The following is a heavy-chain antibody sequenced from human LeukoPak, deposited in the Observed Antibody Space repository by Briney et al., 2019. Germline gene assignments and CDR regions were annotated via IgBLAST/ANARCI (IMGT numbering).Heavy chain of an antibody. Sequence: PGGSLRLSCAASGFTFSSYGMHWVRQAPGKGLEWVAVISYDGSNKYYADSVKGRFTISRDNSKNTLYLQMNSLRAEDTAVYYCASLGGILTGYSLPPPDAFDIWGQGTMVTVSS. CDR3: ASLGGILTGYSLPPPDAFDI. CDR2: ISYDGSNK. J-gene: IGHJ3*02. D-gene: IGHD3-9*01. V-gene: IGHV3-30*03. CDR1: GFTFSSYG.